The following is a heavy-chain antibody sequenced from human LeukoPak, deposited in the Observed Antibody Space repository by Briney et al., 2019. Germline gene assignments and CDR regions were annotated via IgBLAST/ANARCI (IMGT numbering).Heavy chain of an antibody. Sequence: SGTLSLTCGVFGDSIRSGTWWGWVRQPPGKGLEWIGEISHSGTTNCNPSLKSRVSMSVDRSKNQFSLNLNSVTAADTAVYYCARTHDYGDPHFDYWGQGTLVTVSS. CDR1: GDSIRSGTW. CDR3: ARTHDYGDPHFDY. CDR2: ISHSGTT. J-gene: IGHJ4*02. D-gene: IGHD4-17*01. V-gene: IGHV4-4*02.